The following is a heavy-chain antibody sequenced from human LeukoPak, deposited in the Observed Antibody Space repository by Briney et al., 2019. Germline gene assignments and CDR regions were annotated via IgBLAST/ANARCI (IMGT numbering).Heavy chain of an antibody. CDR3: ASVAATPYYYYYYMDV. CDR1: GGTFSSYA. CDR2: IIPIFGTA. D-gene: IGHD2-15*01. V-gene: IGHV1-69*05. Sequence: ASVKVSCMASGGTFSSYAISWVRQAPGQGLEWMGRIIPIFGTANYAQKFQGRVTITTDGSTSTAYMELSSLRSEDTAVYYCASVAATPYYYYYYMDVWGKGTTVTVSS. J-gene: IGHJ6*03.